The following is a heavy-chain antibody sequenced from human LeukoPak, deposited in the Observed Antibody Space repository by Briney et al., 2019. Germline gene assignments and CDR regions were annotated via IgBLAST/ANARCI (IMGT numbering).Heavy chain of an antibody. J-gene: IGHJ4*02. CDR2: ISSSSSYI. V-gene: IGHV3-21*01. CDR3: ARDSSLRYYFDY. CDR1: GFTFSSYS. Sequence: SGGSLRLSCAASGFTFSSYSMNWVRQAPGKGLEWVSSISSSSSYIYYADSVKGRFTISRDNAKNSLYLQMNSLRAEDTAVYYCARDSSLRYYFDYWGQGTLVTVSS.